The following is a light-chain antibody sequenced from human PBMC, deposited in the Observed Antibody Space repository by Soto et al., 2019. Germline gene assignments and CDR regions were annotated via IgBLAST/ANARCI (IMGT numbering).Light chain of an antibody. CDR3: QQSNSDHT. Sequence: DIQMTQSPSSLSASVGDRVTIACRAGQNISTYLNWYQQKPGKAPKLLIFAASSLKSGVPSRFSGSGSGTYFTLTINSLQLEDSATYYCQQSNSDHTFGGGTKVQIK. V-gene: IGKV1-39*01. J-gene: IGKJ4*01. CDR2: AAS. CDR1: QNISTY.